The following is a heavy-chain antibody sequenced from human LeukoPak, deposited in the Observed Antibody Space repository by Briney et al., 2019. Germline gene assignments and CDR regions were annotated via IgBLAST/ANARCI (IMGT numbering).Heavy chain of an antibody. CDR1: GYTFTSYG. D-gene: IGHD6-13*01. CDR3: ARDQYSSSWYYYYYYMDV. Sequence: ASVKVSCKASGYTFTSYGISWVRQAPGQGLEWMGWISAYNGNTNYAQKLQGRVTMTTDTSTSTAYMELRSLRSDDTAVYYCARDQYSSSWYYYYYYMDVWGKGTTVTVSS. V-gene: IGHV1-18*01. J-gene: IGHJ6*03. CDR2: ISAYNGNT.